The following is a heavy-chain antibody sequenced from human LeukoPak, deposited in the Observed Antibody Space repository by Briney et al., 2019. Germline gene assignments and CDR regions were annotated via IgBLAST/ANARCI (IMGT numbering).Heavy chain of an antibody. CDR1: GFTFDDYA. CDR2: ISWNSGSI. D-gene: IGHD4-11*01. J-gene: IGHJ4*02. V-gene: IGHV3-9*01. Sequence: GGSLRPSCAASGFTFDDYAMHWVRQAPGKGLEWVSGISWNSGSIGYADSVKGRFTISRDNSKNTLYLQMNSLRAEDTAVYYCARGGDYTRSYWGQGTLVTVSS. CDR3: ARGGDYTRSY.